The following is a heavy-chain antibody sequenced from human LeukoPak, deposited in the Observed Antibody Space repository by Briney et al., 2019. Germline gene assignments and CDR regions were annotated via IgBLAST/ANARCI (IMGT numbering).Heavy chain of an antibody. CDR2: IFYRGST. J-gene: IGHJ4*02. D-gene: IGHD3-10*01. Sequence: PSETLSLTCTVSGGSISSSTYYWGWIRQPPGKGLEWIGSIFYRGSTYYNPSLKSRVTISVDTSKSQLSLKLSSVTAADTAVYYCARLYAGTRPPDYWGQGTLVTASS. CDR1: GGSISSSTYY. CDR3: ARLYAGTRPPDY. V-gene: IGHV4-39*01.